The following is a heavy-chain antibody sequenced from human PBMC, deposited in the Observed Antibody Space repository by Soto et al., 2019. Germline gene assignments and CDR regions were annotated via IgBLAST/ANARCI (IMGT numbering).Heavy chain of an antibody. CDR3: ARLGSSWPYGMDV. J-gene: IGHJ6*02. CDR2: IYSGGST. V-gene: IGHV3-NL1*01. CDR1: GFTFSSYG. D-gene: IGHD6-13*01. Sequence: GWSLRLSCAASGFTFSSYGMHWVRQAPGKGLEWVSVIYSGGSTYYADSVKGRFTISRDNSKNTLYLQMNSLRAEDTAVYYCARLGSSWPYGMDVWGQGTTGTVSS.